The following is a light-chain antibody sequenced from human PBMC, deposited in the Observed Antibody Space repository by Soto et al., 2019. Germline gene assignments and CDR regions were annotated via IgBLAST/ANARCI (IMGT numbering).Light chain of an antibody. Sequence: QSVLTQPASVSGSPGQSITISCAGTSSDIGGYNYVSWYQQHPGTAPKVIIYEVSNRPSGVSNRFSGSKSGNTASLTISGLQAEDEADYYCSSYTSTSTIYVFGTGTKVTVL. J-gene: IGLJ1*01. V-gene: IGLV2-14*01. CDR3: SSYTSTSTIYV. CDR1: SSDIGGYNY. CDR2: EVS.